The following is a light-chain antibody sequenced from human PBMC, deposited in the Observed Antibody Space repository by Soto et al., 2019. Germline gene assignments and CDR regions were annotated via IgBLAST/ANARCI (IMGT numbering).Light chain of an antibody. J-gene: IGKJ1*01. CDR3: LQHTYIWS. CDR1: QDVSND. Sequence: DIQMTQSPPSLSASVGDRVTITCRASQDVSNDLGWFQQKPGKAPKRLIFGASNLESGVPSRFSGTGSGTEFILTITNLQPEDFATYVCLQHTYIWSFGQGTKVDIK. V-gene: IGKV1-17*02. CDR2: GAS.